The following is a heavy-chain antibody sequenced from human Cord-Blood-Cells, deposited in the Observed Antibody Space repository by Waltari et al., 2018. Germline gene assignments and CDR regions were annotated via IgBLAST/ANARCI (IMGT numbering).Heavy chain of an antibody. CDR3: ARGRIAPDY. V-gene: IGHV4-34*01. J-gene: IGHJ4*02. D-gene: IGHD6-13*01. Sequence: QVQLQQWGAGLLKPSETLSPTCAVYGRSFSGDYWSWIRQPPGKGLEWIGEINHSGSTNYNPSLKSRVTISVDTSKNQFSLKLSSVTAADTAVYYCARGRIAPDYWGQGTLVTVSS. CDR2: INHSGST. CDR1: GRSFSGDY.